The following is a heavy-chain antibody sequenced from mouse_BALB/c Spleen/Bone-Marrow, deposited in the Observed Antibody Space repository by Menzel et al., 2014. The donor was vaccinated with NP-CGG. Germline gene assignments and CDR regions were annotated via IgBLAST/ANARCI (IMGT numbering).Heavy chain of an antibody. CDR2: INPTNGRS. D-gene: IGHD1-1*01. CDR1: GYIFTNYW. V-gene: IGHV1S81*02. J-gene: IGHJ4*01. CDR3: ARRGDYYGAMDY. Sequence: QVQLKESGAELVKPGASVKLSCKASGYIFTNYWMHWVKQRPGQGLSWIGEINPTNGRSNYNEKFKSKATLTVDKSSSTAYMQLSSLTSEDSAVYYRARRGDYYGAMDYWGQGTSVTVSS.